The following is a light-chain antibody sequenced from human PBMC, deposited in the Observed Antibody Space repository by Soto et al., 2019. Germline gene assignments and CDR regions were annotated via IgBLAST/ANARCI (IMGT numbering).Light chain of an antibody. V-gene: IGLV1-44*01. CDR3: AAWDDSLNGWV. CDR1: SSNIGSNI. Sequence: QLVLTQPPSASGTPGQRVTISCSGSSSNIGSNIVNWYQHLPGTAPKLLIYSNNQRPSGVPDRFSGSKSGTSASLAISGLQSEDEDEADYYCAAWDDSLNGWVFGGGTKLTVL. CDR2: SNN. J-gene: IGLJ3*02.